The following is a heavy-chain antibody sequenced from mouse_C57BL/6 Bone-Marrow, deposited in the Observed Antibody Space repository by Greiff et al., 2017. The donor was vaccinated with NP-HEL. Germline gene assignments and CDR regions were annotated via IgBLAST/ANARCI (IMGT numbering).Heavy chain of an antibody. CDR2: ISSGGSYT. Sequence: EVQLVESGGDLVKPGGSLKLSCAASGFTFSSYGMSWVRQTPDKRLEWVATISSGGSYTYYPDSVKGRFTISRDNAKNTLYLQMSSLKSEDTAMYYCARGGNWGDYWGQGTTLTVSS. V-gene: IGHV5-6*01. J-gene: IGHJ2*01. CDR3: ARGGNWGDY. CDR1: GFTFSSYG. D-gene: IGHD4-1*01.